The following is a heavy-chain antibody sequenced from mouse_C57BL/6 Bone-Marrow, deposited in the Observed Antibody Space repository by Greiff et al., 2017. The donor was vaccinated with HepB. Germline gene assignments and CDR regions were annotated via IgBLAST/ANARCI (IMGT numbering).Heavy chain of an antibody. J-gene: IGHJ2*01. V-gene: IGHV5-6*01. Sequence: EVKLVESGGDLVKPGGSLKLSCAASGFTFSSYGMSWVRQTPDKRLEWVATISSGGSYTYYPDSVKGRFTISRDNAKNTLYLQMSSLKSEDTAMYYCARHGVGDYWGQGTTLTVSS. CDR1: GFTFSSYG. CDR3: ARHGVGDY. CDR2: ISSGGSYT.